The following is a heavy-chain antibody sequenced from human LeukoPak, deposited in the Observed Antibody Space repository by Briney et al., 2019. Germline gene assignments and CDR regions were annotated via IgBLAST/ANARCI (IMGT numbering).Heavy chain of an antibody. CDR1: GFTFSSYS. Sequence: GGSLRLSCAASGFTFSSYSMNWVRQAPGKGLEWVANIRQDGSEKYYVDSVKGRFTISRDNAKNSLYLQMNSLRAEDTAVYYCARHRGFNWFDPWGQGTLVTVSS. V-gene: IGHV3-7*01. CDR2: IRQDGSEK. CDR3: ARHRGFNWFDP. J-gene: IGHJ5*02. D-gene: IGHD3-10*01.